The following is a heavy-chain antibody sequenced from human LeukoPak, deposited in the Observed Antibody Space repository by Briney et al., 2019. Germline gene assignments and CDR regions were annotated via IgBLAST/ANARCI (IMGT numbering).Heavy chain of an antibody. J-gene: IGHJ4*02. CDR1: GFTFSNYW. CDR2: INSDDSST. Sequence: GGSLRLSCAASGFTFSNYWMHWVRQAPGKGLVWVSHINSDDSSTSYADSVKGRFTISRDNAKNTLYLQMNSLRAEDTAVYYCARGGVPAAHDYWGQGTLVTASS. D-gene: IGHD2-2*01. CDR3: ARGGVPAAHDY. V-gene: IGHV3-74*01.